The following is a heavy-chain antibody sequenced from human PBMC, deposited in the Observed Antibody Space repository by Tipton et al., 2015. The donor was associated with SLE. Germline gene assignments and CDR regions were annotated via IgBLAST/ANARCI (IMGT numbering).Heavy chain of an antibody. CDR1: GFTFSSYG. Sequence: SLRLSCAASGFTFSSYGMHWVRQAPGKGLEWVSSISAISYIYYADSVKGRFTISRDNAKNSLYLQMNSLRAEDTAVYYCARVVISYYYMDVWGKGTTVTVSS. J-gene: IGHJ6*03. CDR2: ISAISYI. CDR3: ARVVISYYYMDV. D-gene: IGHD6-6*01. V-gene: IGHV3-21*01.